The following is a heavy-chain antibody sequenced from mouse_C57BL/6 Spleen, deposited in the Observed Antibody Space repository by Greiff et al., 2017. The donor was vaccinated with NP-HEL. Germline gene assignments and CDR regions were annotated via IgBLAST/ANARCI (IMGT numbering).Heavy chain of an antibody. CDR1: GYAFTNYL. CDR2: INPGSGGT. Sequence: QVQLQQSGAELVRPGTSVKVSCKASGYAFTNYLLEWVKQRPGQGLEWIGVINPGSGGTNYNEKFKGKATLTADKSSSTAYMQLSSLTSEDSAVYFCAREGGNHYWDFDVWGTGTTVTVSS. CDR3: AREGGNHYWDFDV. J-gene: IGHJ1*03. V-gene: IGHV1-54*01. D-gene: IGHD1-1*02.